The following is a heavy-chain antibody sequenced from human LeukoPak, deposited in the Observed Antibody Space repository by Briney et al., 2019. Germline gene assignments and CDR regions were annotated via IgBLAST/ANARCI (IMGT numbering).Heavy chain of an antibody. CDR2: INPNSGDT. D-gene: IGHD2-8*01. V-gene: IGHV1-2*02. Sequence: ASVKVSCKAFGYTFTDYHMHWVRQAPGQGLEWMGWINPNSGDTNYAQKFQGRVTMTRDTTISTAYMALSRLRSDDTAVFYCATLMAHLDYWGQGTLVTVSS. CDR3: ATLMAHLDY. J-gene: IGHJ4*02. CDR1: GYTFTDYH.